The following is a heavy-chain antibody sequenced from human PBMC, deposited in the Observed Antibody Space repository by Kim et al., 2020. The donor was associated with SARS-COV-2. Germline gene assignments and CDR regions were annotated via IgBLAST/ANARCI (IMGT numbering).Heavy chain of an antibody. D-gene: IGHD6-13*01. CDR3: ARDSSLAAAWSVNWFDP. V-gene: IGHV3-11*05. Sequence: GGSLRLSCAASGFTFSDYYMSWIRQAPGKGLEWVSYISSSSSYTNYADSVKGRFTISRDNAKNSLYLQMNSLRAEDTAVYYCARDSSLAAAWSVNWFDPCGQGTLVTVSS. CDR1: GFTFSDYY. CDR2: ISSSSSYT. J-gene: IGHJ5*02.